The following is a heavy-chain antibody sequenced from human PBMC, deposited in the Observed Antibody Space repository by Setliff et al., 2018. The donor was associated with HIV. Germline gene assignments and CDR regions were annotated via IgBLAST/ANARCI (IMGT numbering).Heavy chain of an antibody. CDR2: IISILEIT. CDR3: AGPRGDEAFDI. D-gene: IGHD3-10*01. J-gene: IGHJ3*02. V-gene: IGHV1-69*10. Sequence: SVKVSCKASGGTFSSYGISWVRQAPGQGLEWMGQIISILEITDYAQKFQGRLTITADEPTNTIYMELSGLRSEDTAVYYCAGPRGDEAFDIWGQGTMVTVSS. CDR1: GGTFSSYG.